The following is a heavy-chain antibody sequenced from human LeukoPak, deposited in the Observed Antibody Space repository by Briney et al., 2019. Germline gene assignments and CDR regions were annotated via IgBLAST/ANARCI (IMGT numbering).Heavy chain of an antibody. Sequence: SETLSLTCAVYGWSFSGYYWSWIRQPPGRGLEWIGEINHSGSTNYNPSLKSRVTISVDTSKNQFSLKLSSVTAAATAVHYCASGGLKWSYYYYGMDVWGQGTTVTVSS. CDR3: ASGGLKWSYYYYGMDV. V-gene: IGHV4-34*01. J-gene: IGHJ6*02. CDR1: GWSFSGYY. CDR2: INHSGST. D-gene: IGHD2-8*01.